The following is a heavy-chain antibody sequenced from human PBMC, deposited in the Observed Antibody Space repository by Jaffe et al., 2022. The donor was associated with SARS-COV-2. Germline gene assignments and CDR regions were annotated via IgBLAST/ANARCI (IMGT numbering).Heavy chain of an antibody. Sequence: EVQLVESGGGLVQPGGSLRLSCAASGFTFSSYSMNWVRQAPGKGLEWVSYISSSSSTIYYADSVKGRFTISRDNAKNSLYLQMNSLRDEDTAVYYCARDSLSGFSRYDFWSGYYTGGSGMDVWGQGTTVTVSS. V-gene: IGHV3-48*02. J-gene: IGHJ6*02. CDR1: GFTFSSYS. D-gene: IGHD3-3*01. CDR2: ISSSSSTI. CDR3: ARDSLSGFSRYDFWSGYYTGGSGMDV.